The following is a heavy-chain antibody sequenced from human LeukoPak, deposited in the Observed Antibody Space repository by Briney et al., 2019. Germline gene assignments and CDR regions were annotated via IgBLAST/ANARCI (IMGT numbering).Heavy chain of an antibody. V-gene: IGHV3-23*01. Sequence: PGGALKLSRAASWFPFYSLPISLVPQAPGKGPELVSAIISSGGSTYYADSVKGRFTISRDNSKNTLYLQMNSLRAEDTAVYYCAKTIWGKYYYWGQGTRVIVSS. CDR3: AKTIWGKYYY. CDR2: IISSGGST. J-gene: IGHJ4*02. CDR1: WFPFYSLP. D-gene: IGHD7-27*01.